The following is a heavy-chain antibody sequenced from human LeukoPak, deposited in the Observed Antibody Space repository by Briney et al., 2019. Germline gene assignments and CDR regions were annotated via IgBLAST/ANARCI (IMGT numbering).Heavy chain of an antibody. CDR1: GFTFSSYS. CDR3: AATYYYDGSGDY. CDR2: ISSSSSYI. Sequence: GGSLRLSCAASGFTFSSYSMNWVRQAPGKGLEWVSSISSSSSYIYYADSVKGRFTISRDNAKNSLYLLMNSLRTEDTAVYYCAATYYYDGSGDYWGQGTLVTVSS. J-gene: IGHJ4*02. D-gene: IGHD3-22*01. V-gene: IGHV3-21*01.